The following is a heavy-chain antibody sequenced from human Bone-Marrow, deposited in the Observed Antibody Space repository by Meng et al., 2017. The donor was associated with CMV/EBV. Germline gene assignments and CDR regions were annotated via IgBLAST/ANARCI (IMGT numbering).Heavy chain of an antibody. D-gene: IGHD5/OR15-5a*01. Sequence: ASVKVSCKASGYTFIGYYIHWVRQAPGQGLEWMGWIDPKSGDTNSAQKFQGRATMTRDTSITTVYMELSSLRSDDTAVYYCARRRVPYYFDYWGQGTLVTVSS. V-gene: IGHV1-2*02. J-gene: IGHJ4*02. CDR1: GYTFIGYY. CDR3: ARRRVPYYFDY. CDR2: IDPKSGDT.